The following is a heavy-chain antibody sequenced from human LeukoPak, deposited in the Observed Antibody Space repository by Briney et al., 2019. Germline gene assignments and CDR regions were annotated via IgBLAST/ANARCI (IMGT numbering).Heavy chain of an antibody. CDR1: GGSISSYY. V-gene: IGHV4-59*08. D-gene: IGHD3-10*01. CDR3: ARPKSIVAWFGESPRPHAFDI. Sequence: PSETLSLTCTVSGGSISSYYWSWIRQPPGKGLEWIGYIYFSGSTRYNPSLKNRVTMSVDTSKKQFSLKLNSVTAADTAVYYCARPKSIVAWFGESPRPHAFDIWGQGTMVTVSS. CDR2: IYFSGST. J-gene: IGHJ3*02.